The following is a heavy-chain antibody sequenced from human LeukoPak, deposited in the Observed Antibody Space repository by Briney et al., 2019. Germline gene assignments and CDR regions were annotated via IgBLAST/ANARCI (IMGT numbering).Heavy chain of an antibody. Sequence: GGSLRLSCAASGFTFSTYGLTWVRQAPGKGLEWVSTISSSGGSTYYADSVKGRFTISRDNSKNTLYLQMNSLRAEDTAVYYCAKDARAVAGTNWGYYYYYMDVWGKGTTVTISS. D-gene: IGHD6-19*01. CDR2: ISSSGGST. CDR3: AKDARAVAGTNWGYYYYYMDV. J-gene: IGHJ6*03. CDR1: GFTFSTYG. V-gene: IGHV3-23*01.